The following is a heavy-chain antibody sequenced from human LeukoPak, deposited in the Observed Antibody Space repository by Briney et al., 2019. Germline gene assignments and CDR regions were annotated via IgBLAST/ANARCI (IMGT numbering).Heavy chain of an antibody. CDR1: GYTLTELS. V-gene: IGHV1-24*01. Sequence: ASVKVSCKVSGYTLTELSMHWVREAPGKGREWMGGFDPEDGETIYAKKFQGRVTMTEDTSTDTAYMELSSLRSEDTAVYYCATHVKWELRAIYYFDYWGQGTLVTVSS. CDR3: ATHVKWELRAIYYFDY. J-gene: IGHJ4*02. D-gene: IGHD1-26*01. CDR2: FDPEDGET.